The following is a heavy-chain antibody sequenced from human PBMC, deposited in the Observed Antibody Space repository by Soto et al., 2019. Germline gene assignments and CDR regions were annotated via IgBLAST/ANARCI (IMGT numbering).Heavy chain of an antibody. Sequence: PGGSLRLSCAASGFTFSSYSMNWVRQAPGKGLEWVSYISSSSSTIYYADSVKGRFTISRDNAKNSLYLQMNSLRDEDTAVYYCARVLPPLSGWTNKEFDYWCQGTLVTVSS. D-gene: IGHD6-19*01. J-gene: IGHJ4*02. CDR1: GFTFSSYS. CDR2: ISSSSSTI. CDR3: ARVLPPLSGWTNKEFDY. V-gene: IGHV3-48*02.